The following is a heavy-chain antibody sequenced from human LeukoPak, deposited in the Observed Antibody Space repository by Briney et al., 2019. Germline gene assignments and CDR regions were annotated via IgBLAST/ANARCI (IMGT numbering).Heavy chain of an antibody. CDR2: IWYDGSNK. V-gene: IGHV3-33*01. J-gene: IGHJ4*02. CDR3: ARDPSSLRDSYDY. Sequence: GGSLRLSCAASGFTFSSYGMHWVRQAPGKGLEWVAVIWYDGSNKYYADSVKGRFTISRDNAENSLYLQMNSLRAEDTAVYYCARDPSSLRDSYDYWGQGTLVTVSS. CDR1: GFTFSSYG.